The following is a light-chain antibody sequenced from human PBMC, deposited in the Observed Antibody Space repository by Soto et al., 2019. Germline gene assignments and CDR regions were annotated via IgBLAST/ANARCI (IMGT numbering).Light chain of an antibody. CDR2: EVS. Sequence: QSALTQPASVSGSPGQSSTISCTGTSSDVGGYNYVSWYQQHPGKAPKLMIYEVSNRPSGVSNRFSGSKSGNTASLTISWLQAEDEADYYCSSYTSSSTLVFGGGTKVTVL. V-gene: IGLV2-14*01. CDR3: SSYTSSSTLV. J-gene: IGLJ3*02. CDR1: SSDVGGYNY.